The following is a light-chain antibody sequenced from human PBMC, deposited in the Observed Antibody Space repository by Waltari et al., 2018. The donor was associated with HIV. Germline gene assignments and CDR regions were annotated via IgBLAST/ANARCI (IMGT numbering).Light chain of an antibody. CDR3: SSYAGSSTFVI. CDR1: SSDVGTYKH. Sequence: QSALTQPASVSGSPGQSITLSCTGSSSDVGTYKHVSWYQQHPGKAPKLIIYEVSKRPSGVSNRYSASKSGKTASLTVSGRRAEDESDYYCSSYAGSSTFVIFGGGTKLTVL. J-gene: IGLJ2*01. V-gene: IGLV2-23*02. CDR2: EVS.